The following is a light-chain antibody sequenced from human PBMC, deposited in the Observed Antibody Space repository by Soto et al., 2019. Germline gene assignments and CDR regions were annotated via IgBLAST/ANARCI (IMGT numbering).Light chain of an antibody. Sequence: EIVLTQSPATLSLSPGERATLSCRASQSVSSYLAWYQQKPGQAPRLLIYDASNRATGIPARFSGSGSGTDFTLTISSLEPEDFAVYYCQQRSNWSGLTFGGGTKWIS. CDR1: QSVSSY. J-gene: IGKJ4*01. V-gene: IGKV3-11*01. CDR2: DAS. CDR3: QQRSNWSGLT.